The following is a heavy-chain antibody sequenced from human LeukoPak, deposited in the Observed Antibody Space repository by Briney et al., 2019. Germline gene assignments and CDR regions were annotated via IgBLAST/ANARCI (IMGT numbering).Heavy chain of an antibody. V-gene: IGHV1-18*01. D-gene: IGHD2-2*01. Sequence: GASVKVSCKASGYTFTSYGISWVRQAPGQGLEWMGWISAYNGNTNYAQKLQGRVTMTTDTSTSTAYMELRSLRSDDTAVYYCARSVVVVPAESHAFDIWGQGTMVTVSS. CDR2: ISAYNGNT. CDR1: GYTFTSYG. J-gene: IGHJ3*02. CDR3: ARSVVVVPAESHAFDI.